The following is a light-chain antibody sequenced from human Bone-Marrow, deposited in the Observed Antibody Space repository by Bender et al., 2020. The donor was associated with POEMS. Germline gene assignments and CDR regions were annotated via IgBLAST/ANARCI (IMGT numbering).Light chain of an antibody. CDR1: SSNIGAHA. V-gene: IGLV1-44*01. J-gene: IGLJ3*02. CDR3: AVWDDSLNGWV. CDR2: SSH. Sequence: QSVLTQPPSASGTPGQRVTISCSGGSSNIGAHAVTWYQHLPGTAPKLPIHSSHRGPSEVPDRFSGSRSGTSASLAISGLQSEDEADYYCAVWDDSLNGWVFGGGTKLTVL.